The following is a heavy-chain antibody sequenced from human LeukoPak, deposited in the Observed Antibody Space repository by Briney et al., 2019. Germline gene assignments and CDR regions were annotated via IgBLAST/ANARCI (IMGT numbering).Heavy chain of an antibody. J-gene: IGHJ3*02. CDR2: IYYSGST. CDR1: GGSISSGSHY. Sequence: PSETLSLTCTVSGGSISSGSHYWGWIRQPPGKGLEWIGSIYYSGSTSYNPSLKSRVTISVDTSKNQFSLKLSSVTAADTAVYYCARHVSLSSAYTFDIWGQGTMVTVSS. CDR3: ARHVSLSSAYTFDI. V-gene: IGHV4-39*01. D-gene: IGHD3-22*01.